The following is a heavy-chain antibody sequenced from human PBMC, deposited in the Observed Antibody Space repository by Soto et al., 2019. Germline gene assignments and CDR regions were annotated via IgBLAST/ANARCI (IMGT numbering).Heavy chain of an antibody. D-gene: IGHD6-6*01. V-gene: IGHV3-48*01. CDR1: GFTFSSYS. CDR3: ARDGSAAAARPLYYYYYMDV. J-gene: IGHJ6*03. Sequence: PGGSLRLSCAASGFTFSSYSMNWVRQAPGKGLEWVSYISSSSSTIYYADSVKGRFTISRDNAKNSLYLQMNSLRAEDTAVYYCARDGSAAAARPLYYYYYMDVWGKGTTVTVSS. CDR2: ISSSSSTI.